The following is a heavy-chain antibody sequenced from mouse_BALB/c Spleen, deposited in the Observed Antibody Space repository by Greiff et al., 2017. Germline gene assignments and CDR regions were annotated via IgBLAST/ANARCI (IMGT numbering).Heavy chain of an antibody. CDR3: ARSTFITTAPMDY. CDR2: IYPGDGDT. CDR1: GYAFSSSW. Sequence: QVQLQQSGPELVKPGASVKISCKASGYAFSSSWMNWVKQRPGQGLEWIGRIYPGDGDTNYNGKFKGKATLTADKSSSTAYMQLSSLTSVDSAVYFCARSTFITTAPMDYWGQGTSVTVSS. D-gene: IGHD1-2*01. V-gene: IGHV1-82*01. J-gene: IGHJ4*01.